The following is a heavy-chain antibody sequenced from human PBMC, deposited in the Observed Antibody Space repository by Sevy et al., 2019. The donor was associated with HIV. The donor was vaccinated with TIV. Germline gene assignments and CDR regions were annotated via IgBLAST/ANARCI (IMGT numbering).Heavy chain of an antibody. J-gene: IGHJ4*02. CDR3: ANAIYDNSGYYGGLDY. CDR2: ISGSGGNK. V-gene: IGHV3-23*01. Sequence: GGSLRLSCAASGFTFSNYDMTWVRQAPGKGLEWVSDISGSGGNKYFADSVNGRFTISRDNSKNTLYLQMNSLRAEDSAIYYCANAIYDNSGYYGGLDYWGQGTLVTVSS. CDR1: GFTFSNYD. D-gene: IGHD3-22*01.